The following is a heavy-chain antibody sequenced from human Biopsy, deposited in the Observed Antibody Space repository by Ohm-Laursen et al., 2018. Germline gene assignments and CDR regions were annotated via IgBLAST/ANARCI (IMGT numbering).Heavy chain of an antibody. CDR1: GFTFSTYA. D-gene: IGHD3-9*01. V-gene: IGHV3-23*01. J-gene: IGHJ4*02. CDR3: AKVSPTILSSFDY. Sequence: SPRLSCAASGFTFSTYAMSWVRQAPGKGLEWVSSITSSGASTDFADSVKGRFTISRDNSKNTLYLQMNSLRAEDTAVYYCAKVSPTILSSFDYWGQGTLVTVSS. CDR2: ITSSGAST.